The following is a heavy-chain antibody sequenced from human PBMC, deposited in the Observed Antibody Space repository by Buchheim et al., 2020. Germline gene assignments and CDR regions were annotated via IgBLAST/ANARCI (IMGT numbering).Heavy chain of an antibody. CDR3: ARGIAATANPNWFDP. V-gene: IGHV3-74*01. CDR1: GFSFSSYW. J-gene: IGHJ5*02. CDR2: ITSDGSGT. D-gene: IGHD6-25*01. Sequence: EVQLVESGGGLVQPGGSLRLSCAASGFSFSSYWMHWVRQAPGRGLVWVSRITSDGSGTGYADSVTGRLTISRDKAKNTLYLQMNSLSPEDTAVYFCARGIAATANPNWFDPWGQGTL.